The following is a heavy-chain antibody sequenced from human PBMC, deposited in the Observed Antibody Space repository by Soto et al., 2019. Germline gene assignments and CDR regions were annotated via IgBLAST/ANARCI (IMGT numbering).Heavy chain of an antibody. CDR3: SASYSY. J-gene: IGHJ4*02. CDR1: GGTFSSYA. Sequence: SCKASGGTFSSYAISWVRQAPGKGLEWVGRIKSKIDGGTTDYATPVEGRFSISRDDSENTLYLQLDSLKAEDTAIYYCSASYSYWGQGTQVTVSS. D-gene: IGHD2-21*01. CDR2: IKSKIDGGTT. V-gene: IGHV3-15*01.